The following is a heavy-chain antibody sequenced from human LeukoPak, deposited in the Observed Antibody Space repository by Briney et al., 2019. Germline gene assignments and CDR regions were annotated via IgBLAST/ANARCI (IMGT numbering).Heavy chain of an antibody. CDR1: GFIFSDSP. D-gene: IGHD2-21*02. CDR3: TRQPRGTGTAEF. V-gene: IGHV3-73*01. CDR2: VRTLRDSYAT. Sequence: GGSLRLSCEASGFIFSDSPMHWVRQASGKGLEWIGRVRTLRDSYATGYAASVEGRFTISRDDSKNTAYLQMNSLTIEDTAVYYCTRQPRGTGTAEFGGRGTLVTVSS. J-gene: IGHJ4*02.